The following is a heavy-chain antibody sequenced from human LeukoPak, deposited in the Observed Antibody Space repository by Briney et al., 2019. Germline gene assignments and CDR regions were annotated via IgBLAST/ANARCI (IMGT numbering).Heavy chain of an antibody. CDR2: INSDGSST. D-gene: IGHD3-22*01. J-gene: IGHJ4*02. CDR3: ARDYYYDSSGYNIPPFNLLSSS. V-gene: IGHV3-74*01. Sequence: GRSLRLSCAASGFTFSSYWMHWVRQAPGKGVVWVSRINSDGSSTSYADSVKGRFTISRDNAKNTLYLQMNSLRAEDTAVYYCARDYYYDSSGYNIPPFNLLSSSWGQGTLVTVSS. CDR1: GFTFSSYW.